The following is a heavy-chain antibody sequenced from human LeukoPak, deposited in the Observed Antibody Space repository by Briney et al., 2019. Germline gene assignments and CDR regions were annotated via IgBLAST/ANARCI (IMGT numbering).Heavy chain of an antibody. V-gene: IGHV3-30*18. CDR3: AKDLVAEYSYGSDPDY. D-gene: IGHD5-18*01. CDR1: GFTFSSYG. CDR2: ISYDGSNK. J-gene: IGHJ4*02. Sequence: GGSLRLSCAASGFTFSSYGMHWVRQAPGKGLEWVAVISYDGSNKYYADSVKGRFTISRDNSKNTLYLRMNSLRAEDTAVYYCAKDLVAEYSYGSDPDYWGQGTLVTVSS.